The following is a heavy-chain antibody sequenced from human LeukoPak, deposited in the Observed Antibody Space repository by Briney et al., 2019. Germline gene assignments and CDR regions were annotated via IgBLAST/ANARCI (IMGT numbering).Heavy chain of an antibody. CDR3: ARADLEYSGYAFDY. V-gene: IGHV4-39*07. D-gene: IGHD5-12*01. Sequence: SETLSLTCTVSRGSISSSSYYWSWIRQPPGTGLEWIRNIYYSGSTNYNPSLKSRVTISVDTSKKQFSLKLSSVTAADTAVYYCARADLEYSGYAFDYWGQGTLVTVSS. CDR2: IYYSGST. J-gene: IGHJ4*02. CDR1: RGSISSSSYY.